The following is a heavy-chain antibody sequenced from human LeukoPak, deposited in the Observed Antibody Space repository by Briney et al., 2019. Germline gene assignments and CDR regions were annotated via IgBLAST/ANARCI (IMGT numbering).Heavy chain of an antibody. V-gene: IGHV3-23*01. Sequence: GGSLRLSCAASGFTFSSYAMSWVRQAPGKGLEWVSSISGSSYYIYYADSVKGRFTISRDNSKNTLYLQMSSLRAEDTAVYYCAKDYYGSGTGDAFDIWGQGTMVTVSS. D-gene: IGHD3-10*01. CDR3: AKDYYGSGTGDAFDI. J-gene: IGHJ3*02. CDR2: ISGSSYYI. CDR1: GFTFSSYA.